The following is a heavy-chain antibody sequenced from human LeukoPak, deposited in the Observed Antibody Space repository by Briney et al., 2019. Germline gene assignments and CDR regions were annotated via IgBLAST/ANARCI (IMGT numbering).Heavy chain of an antibody. V-gene: IGHV3-33*03. D-gene: IGHD6-19*01. J-gene: IGHJ4*02. CDR2: IWYDGSDK. Sequence: GGSLRLSCAASGFTFSNYGMHWVRQAPGKGLEWVAVIWYDGSDKYYADSVNGRFTISRDNAKNSLNLQMNSLRAEDTAVYYCASPSSGVTGFDYWGQGTLVTVSS. CDR1: GFTFSNYG. CDR3: ASPSSGVTGFDY.